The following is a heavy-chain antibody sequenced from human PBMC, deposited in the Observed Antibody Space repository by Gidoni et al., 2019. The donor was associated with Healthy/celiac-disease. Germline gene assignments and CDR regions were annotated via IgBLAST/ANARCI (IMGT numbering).Heavy chain of an antibody. D-gene: IGHD6-6*01. V-gene: IGHV3-23*01. CDR3: AKDGRRSSSSRYYYYMDV. Sequence: EVQLLESGGGLVQPGGSLRLSCAASGFTFSSYAMSWVRQAPGKGLEWVSAISGSGGSTYYADSVKGRFTISRDNSKNTLYLQMNSLRAEDTAVYYCAKDGRRSSSSRYYYYMDVWGKGTTVTVSS. CDR2: ISGSGGST. CDR1: GFTFSSYA. J-gene: IGHJ6*03.